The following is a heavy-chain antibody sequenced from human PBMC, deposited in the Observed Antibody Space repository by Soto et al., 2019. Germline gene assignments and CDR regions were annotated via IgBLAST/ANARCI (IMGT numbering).Heavy chain of an antibody. CDR2: IYYSGST. CDR3: ARFVEMARQVIDY. D-gene: IGHD3-22*01. Sequence: QLQLQESGPGLVKPSETLSLTCTVSGGSISSSSYYWGWIRQPPGKGLEWIGSIYYSGSTYYNPSLKSRVTISVDTSKNQFSLKLSSVTAADTAVYYCARFVEMARQVIDYWGQGTLVTVSS. J-gene: IGHJ4*02. CDR1: GGSISSSSYY. V-gene: IGHV4-39*01.